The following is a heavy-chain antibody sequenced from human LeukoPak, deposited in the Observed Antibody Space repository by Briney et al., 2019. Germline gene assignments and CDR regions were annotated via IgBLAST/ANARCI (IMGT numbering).Heavy chain of an antibody. CDR1: GFTYSNYA. CDR2: ISGSGGNT. Sequence: GGSLRLSCAASGFTYSNYAMNWVRQAPGKGLEWVSSISGSGGNTHYADSVKGRFTISRDSAKNTLYLQVNSLRAEDTAVYYCAKDPRRYSRTGGYFEYWGQGTLVTVSS. J-gene: IGHJ4*02. D-gene: IGHD6-13*01. V-gene: IGHV3-23*01. CDR3: AKDPRRYSRTGGYFEY.